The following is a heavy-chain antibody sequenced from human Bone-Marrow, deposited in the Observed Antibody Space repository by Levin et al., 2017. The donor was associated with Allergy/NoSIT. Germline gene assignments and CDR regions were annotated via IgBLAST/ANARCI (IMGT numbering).Heavy chain of an antibody. CDR1: GFNFTTYA. J-gene: IGHJ5*02. Sequence: GGSLRLSCTASGFNFTTYAMHWVRQAPGKGLEWVASISYDGREEYYADSVKGRFTISRDDSKKTLSLQMSSLREEDTAIFFCAKNGVDSSVGAIPTWFDPWGQGTLVTVSS. D-gene: IGHD6-19*01. CDR2: ISYDGREE. CDR3: AKNGVDSSVGAIPTWFDP. V-gene: IGHV3-30*18.